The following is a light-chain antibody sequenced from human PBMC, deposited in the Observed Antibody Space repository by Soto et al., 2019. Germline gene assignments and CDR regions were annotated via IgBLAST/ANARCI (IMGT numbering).Light chain of an antibody. V-gene: IGKV3-15*01. Sequence: EIVMTQSPATLSVSPGDSATLSCMASQSVSSNLAWYQQKPGQAPRLLIYGASTRATGIPARFSGSGSGTEFTLTISSLQSEDFAVYYCQQYNNWPPITFGQGTRLEIK. CDR2: GAS. CDR1: QSVSSN. J-gene: IGKJ5*01. CDR3: QQYNNWPPIT.